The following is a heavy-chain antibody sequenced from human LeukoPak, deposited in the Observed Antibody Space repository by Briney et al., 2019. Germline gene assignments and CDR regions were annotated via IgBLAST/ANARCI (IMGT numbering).Heavy chain of an antibody. CDR2: ISSSGSTK. CDR1: GFSFSSYE. CDR3: ARGSTTGRAFDI. V-gene: IGHV3-48*03. J-gene: IGHJ3*02. D-gene: IGHD1-26*01. Sequence: GGSLRLSCAASGFSFSSYEMNWVRQAPGKGLEWVSYISSSGSTKHYADSVKGRFTMSRDNAKNSLYLQMNSLRAEDTAVYYCARGSTTGRAFDIWGQGTMVTVSS.